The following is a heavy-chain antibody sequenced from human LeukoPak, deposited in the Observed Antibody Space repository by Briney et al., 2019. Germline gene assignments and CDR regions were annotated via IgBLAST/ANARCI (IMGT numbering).Heavy chain of an antibody. Sequence: SETLSLTCTVSGGSINSYYWSWIRQAPGKGLEWIGYISYSGTTNYNPSLKSRLSMSVDTSKNQFSLKLSSVTAADTAVYFCARIFGFGGGYFDYWGQGTLVTASS. J-gene: IGHJ4*02. D-gene: IGHD3-10*01. CDR1: GGSINSYY. CDR2: ISYSGTT. CDR3: ARIFGFGGGYFDY. V-gene: IGHV4-59*01.